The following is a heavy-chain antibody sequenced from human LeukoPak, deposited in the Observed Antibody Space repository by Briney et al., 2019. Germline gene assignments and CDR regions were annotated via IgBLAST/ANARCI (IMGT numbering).Heavy chain of an antibody. V-gene: IGHV4-61*02. CDR2: IYTSGST. Sequence: SETLSLTCTVSGGSISSGSYYWTWIRQPAGKGLEWIGRIYTSGSTNYNPSLKSRVTISVDTSKKQFSLELSSVTAADTAVYYCAREAYTTEGLPAATADYYYYMDVWGKGTTVTVSS. D-gene: IGHD2-2*01. CDR1: GGSISSGSYY. J-gene: IGHJ6*03. CDR3: AREAYTTEGLPAATADYYYYMDV.